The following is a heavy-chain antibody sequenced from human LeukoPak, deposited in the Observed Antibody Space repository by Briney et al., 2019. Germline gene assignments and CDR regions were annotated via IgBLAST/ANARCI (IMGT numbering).Heavy chain of an antibody. CDR1: GGSFSGYY. CDR3: ARDVSVRFGELLVGWFDP. V-gene: IGHV4-34*01. Sequence: SETLSLTCAVYGGSFSGYYWSWIRQPPGKGLEWIGEINHSGSTNYNPSLKSRVTISVDTSKNQFSLKLSSVTAADTAVYYCARDVSVRFGELLVGWFDPWGQGTLVTVSS. J-gene: IGHJ5*02. D-gene: IGHD3-10*01. CDR2: INHSGST.